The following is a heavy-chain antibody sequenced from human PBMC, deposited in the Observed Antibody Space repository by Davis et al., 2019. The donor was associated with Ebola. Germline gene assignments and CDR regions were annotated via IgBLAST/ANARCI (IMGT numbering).Heavy chain of an antibody. J-gene: IGHJ3*02. CDR2: IYYSGST. Sequence: PGGSLRLSCSVSGGSISSYYWSWIRQPPGKGLEWIGYIYYSGSTNYNPSLKSRVTISVDTSKNQFSLKLSSVTAADTAVYYCARFTAATPRARARPAFDIWGQGTMVTVSS. CDR1: GGSISSYY. CDR3: ARFTAATPRARARPAFDI. V-gene: IGHV4-59*01. D-gene: IGHD2-15*01.